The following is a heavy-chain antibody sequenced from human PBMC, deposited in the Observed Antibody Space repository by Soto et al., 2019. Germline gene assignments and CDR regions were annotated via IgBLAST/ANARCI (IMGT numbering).Heavy chain of an antibody. J-gene: IGHJ5*02. CDR1: GFTFSDYY. CDR3: AREIVVAGGINWFDP. CDR2: ISSSSSYT. D-gene: IGHD2-15*01. Sequence: PGGSLRLSCAASGFTFSDYYMSWIRQAPGKGLEWVSYISSSSSYTNYADSVKGRFTISRDNAKNSLYLQMNSLRAEDTAVYYCAREIVVAGGINWFDPWGQGTLVTVYS. V-gene: IGHV3-11*06.